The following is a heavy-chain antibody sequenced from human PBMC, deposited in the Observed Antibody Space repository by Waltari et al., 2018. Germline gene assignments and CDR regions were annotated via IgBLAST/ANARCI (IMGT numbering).Heavy chain of an antibody. CDR2: IYTSGGT. J-gene: IGHJ4*02. Sequence: QVQLQESGPGLVKPSQTLSLTCTVSGGSISSGSYYWSWIRQPAGKGLEWIGYIYTSGGTNYNPSLKSRVTIAVDTSKNQFSLKLSSVTAADTAVYYCARRDGYNVVDYWGQGTLVTVSS. V-gene: IGHV4-61*09. D-gene: IGHD5-12*01. CDR1: GGSISSGSYY. CDR3: ARRDGYNVVDY.